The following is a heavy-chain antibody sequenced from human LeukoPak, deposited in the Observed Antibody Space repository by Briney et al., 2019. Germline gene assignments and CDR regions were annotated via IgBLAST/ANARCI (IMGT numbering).Heavy chain of an antibody. D-gene: IGHD6-13*01. J-gene: IGHJ4*02. CDR3: ARSQQLSFDY. V-gene: IGHV3-66*01. Sequence: GGSLRLSCAASGFTVSTNYMSWARQAPGKGLEWVSVIYSSGSTYYTDSVKGRFTISRDNSKNTLYLQMNSLRAEDTAVYYCARSQQLSFDYWGQGTLVTVSS. CDR2: IYSSGST. CDR1: GFTVSTNY.